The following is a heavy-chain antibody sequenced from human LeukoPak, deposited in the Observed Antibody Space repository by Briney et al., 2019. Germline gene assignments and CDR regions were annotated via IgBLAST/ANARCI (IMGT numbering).Heavy chain of an antibody. CDR1: GGSIRNDNYY. CDR2: IYYSGST. Sequence: SQTLSLTCTVSGGSIRNDNYYWSWVRQHPGKGLEWIGYIYYSGSTYYNPSLKSRVTLLVDSSKSHFSLKLTSVSTADTAVYYCARLYGSGKNYFDYWGREPWSPSPQ. J-gene: IGHJ4*02. D-gene: IGHD3-10*01. V-gene: IGHV4-31*03. CDR3: ARLYGSGKNYFDY.